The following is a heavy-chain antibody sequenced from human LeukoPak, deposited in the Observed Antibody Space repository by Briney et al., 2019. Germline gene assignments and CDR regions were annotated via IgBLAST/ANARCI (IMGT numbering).Heavy chain of an antibody. Sequence: PSETLSLTCTVSGGSIGSYYWSWIRQPPGKGLEWIGYIYYSGSTNYNPSLKSRVTISVDTSKNQFSLKLTSVTAADTAVYYCARAHSYDFWSGYYNDYYYGMDVWGQGTTVTVSS. J-gene: IGHJ6*02. CDR1: GGSIGSYY. D-gene: IGHD3-3*01. CDR3: ARAHSYDFWSGYYNDYYYGMDV. CDR2: IYYSGST. V-gene: IGHV4-59*01.